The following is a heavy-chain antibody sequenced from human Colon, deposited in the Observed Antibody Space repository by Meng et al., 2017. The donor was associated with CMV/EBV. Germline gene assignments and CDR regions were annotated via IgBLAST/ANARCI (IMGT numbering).Heavy chain of an antibody. CDR1: GFTFSSYW. V-gene: IGHV3-74*01. CDR2: INSDGSST. J-gene: IGHJ3*02. CDR3: ARDREVVPAEGFDI. Sequence: GGSLRLSCAASGFTFSSYWMHWVRHAPGKGLVWVSRINSDGSSTSYADSVKGRFTISRDNAKNTLYLQMNSLRAEDTAVYYCARDREVVPAEGFDIWGQGTMVTVSS. D-gene: IGHD2-2*01.